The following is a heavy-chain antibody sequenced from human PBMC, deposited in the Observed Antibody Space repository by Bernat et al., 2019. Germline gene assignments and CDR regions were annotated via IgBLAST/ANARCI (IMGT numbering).Heavy chain of an antibody. Sequence: QVQLVESGGGVVQPGRSLRLSCAASGFTFSSYAIHWVRQAPGKGLEWVAVISYDGSNKYYADSVKGRFTISRDNSKNTLYLQMNSLRAEDTAVYYCAREYSSSSGPRNYFDYWGQGTLVTVSS. J-gene: IGHJ4*02. D-gene: IGHD6-6*01. CDR3: AREYSSSSGPRNYFDY. CDR2: ISYDGSNK. V-gene: IGHV3-30*01. CDR1: GFTFSSYA.